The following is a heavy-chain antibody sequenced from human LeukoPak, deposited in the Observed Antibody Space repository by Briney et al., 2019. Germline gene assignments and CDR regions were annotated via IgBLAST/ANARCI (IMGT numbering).Heavy chain of an antibody. CDR2: ISYDGRNI. CDR1: GFAFSSSW. Sequence: GGSLRLSCATSGFAFSSSWMHWVRQAPGKGLEWVAVISYDGRNIHYPDPVKGRFTISRDISTGTLWLQRDSLRTEDTAVYYCAKGPLRGTAAAIDYWGQGTLVTVSS. D-gene: IGHD2-2*01. V-gene: IGHV3-30*18. CDR3: AKGPLRGTAAAIDY. J-gene: IGHJ4*02.